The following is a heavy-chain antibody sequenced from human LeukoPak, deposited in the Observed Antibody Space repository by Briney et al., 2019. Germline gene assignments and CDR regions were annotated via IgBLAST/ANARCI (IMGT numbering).Heavy chain of an antibody. V-gene: IGHV3-21*01. J-gene: IGHJ4*02. Sequence: TGGSLRLSCAASGFTFSDAWMNWVRQAPGKGLEWVSSISSSSSYIYYADSVKGRFTISRDNAKNSLYLQMNSLRAEDTAVYYCARDFDGDYYFDYWGQGTLVTVSS. CDR2: ISSSSSYI. CDR1: GFTFSDAW. CDR3: ARDFDGDYYFDY. D-gene: IGHD4-17*01.